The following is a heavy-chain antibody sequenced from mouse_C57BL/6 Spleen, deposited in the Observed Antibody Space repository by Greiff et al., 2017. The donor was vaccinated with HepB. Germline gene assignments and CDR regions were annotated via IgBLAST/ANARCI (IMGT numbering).Heavy chain of an antibody. CDR2: IHPSDSDT. Sequence: QVQLQQPGAELVKPGASVKVSCKASGYTFTSYWMHWVKQRPGQGLEWIGRIHPSDSDTNYNQKFKGKATLTVDKSSSTAYMQLSSLTSEDSAVYVYAKGVYSNYVYFDDWGQGTTLTVSS. V-gene: IGHV1-74*01. CDR3: AKGVYSNYVYFDD. J-gene: IGHJ2*01. D-gene: IGHD2-5*01. CDR1: GYTFTSYW.